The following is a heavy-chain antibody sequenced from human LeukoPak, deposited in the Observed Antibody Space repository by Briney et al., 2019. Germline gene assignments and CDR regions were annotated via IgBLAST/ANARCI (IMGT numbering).Heavy chain of an antibody. J-gene: IGHJ5*02. V-gene: IGHV3-11*01. CDR3: ARESHRYYDIWSGYSGT. CDR1: GFNLSDYY. D-gene: IGHD3-3*01. CDR2: ITHNGYTT. Sequence: PGGSLRLSCVASGFNLSDYYMNWIRQAPGKGPEWVSFITHNGYTTHYSDSVKGRFTIPRDNAKHSLVLQMNSLRAEDTAVYYCARESHRYYDIWSGYSGTWGQGTLVTVSS.